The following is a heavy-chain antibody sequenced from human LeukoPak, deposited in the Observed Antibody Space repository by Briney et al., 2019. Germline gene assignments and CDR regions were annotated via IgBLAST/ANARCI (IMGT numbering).Heavy chain of an antibody. D-gene: IGHD2-21*02. V-gene: IGHV3-66*01. J-gene: IGHJ4*02. CDR3: ARVGIAVEDCGGDCNYYFDY. CDR1: GFTVSSNY. CDR2: IYSGGST. Sequence: GGSLRLSCAASGFTVSSNYMSWVRQAPGKGLEWISVIYSGGSTYYADSVKGRFTISRDNSKNTLYLQMNSLRAEDTAVYYCARVGIAVEDCGGDCNYYFDYWGQGTLVTVSS.